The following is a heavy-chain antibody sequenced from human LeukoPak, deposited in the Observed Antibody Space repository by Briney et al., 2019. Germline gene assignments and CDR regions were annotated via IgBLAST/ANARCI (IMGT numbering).Heavy chain of an antibody. Sequence: ASVKVSCKASGYTFTSYAMNWVRQAPEQGLEWMGWINTNTGNPTYAQGFTGRFVFSLDTSVSTAYLQISSLKAEDTAVYYCARAFHYSHSPYSPGYNYIDPWGQGTLVTVSS. CDR1: GYTFTSYA. CDR2: INTNTGNP. CDR3: ARAFHYSHSPYSPGYNYIDP. D-gene: IGHD1-1*01. J-gene: IGHJ5*02. V-gene: IGHV7-4-1*02.